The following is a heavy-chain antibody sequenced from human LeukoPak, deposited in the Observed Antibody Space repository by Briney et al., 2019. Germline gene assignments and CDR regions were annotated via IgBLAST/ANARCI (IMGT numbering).Heavy chain of an antibody. Sequence: ASVKVSCKASGYTFTSYGISWVRQAPGQGLEWMGWISAYNGNTNYAQKLQGRVTMTTDTSTSTVYMELRSLRSDDTAVYYCARPSKRRNAFDIWGQGTMVTVSS. CDR1: GYTFTSYG. J-gene: IGHJ3*02. CDR2: ISAYNGNT. CDR3: ARPSKRRNAFDI. V-gene: IGHV1-18*01.